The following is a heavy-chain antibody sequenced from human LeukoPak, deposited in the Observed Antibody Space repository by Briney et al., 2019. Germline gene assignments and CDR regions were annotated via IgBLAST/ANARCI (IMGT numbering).Heavy chain of an antibody. D-gene: IGHD3-3*01. CDR3: ARELTTALPFGY. J-gene: IGHJ4*02. V-gene: IGHV4-59*13. CDR1: GVSLSTYY. CDR2: VFFSGGT. Sequence: PSETAPLTCSVSGVSLSTYYWSWIRQPPGKGLEWIGYVFFSGGTKYNPSLQSRVTMSADTSRNQFSMHLTSVNAADTAVYFCARELTTALPFGYWGRENLVLVSP.